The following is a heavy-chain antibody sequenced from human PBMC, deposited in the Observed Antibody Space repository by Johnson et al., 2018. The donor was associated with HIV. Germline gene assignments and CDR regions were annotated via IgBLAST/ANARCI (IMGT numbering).Heavy chain of an antibody. D-gene: IGHD1-26*01. CDR3: ANDLGGSKADEWR. CDR2: ISYDGSNK. Sequence: QVQLVESGGGVVQPGRSLRLSCAASGFTFSSYAMHWVRQAPGKGLEWVAVISYDGSNKYYAESVKGRFTISRDNSKNTMYLQMNSLRTEDTAGYHCANDLGGSKADEWRWGQGTMVTVS. V-gene: IGHV3-30*18. CDR1: GFTFSSYA. J-gene: IGHJ3*01.